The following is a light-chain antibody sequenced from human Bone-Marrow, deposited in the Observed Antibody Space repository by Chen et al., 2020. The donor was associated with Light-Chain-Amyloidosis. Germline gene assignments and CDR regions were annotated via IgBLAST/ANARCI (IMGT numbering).Light chain of an antibody. Sequence: DIQMTQSPSSLSASVGDRVTLTCQASQDITNYLNWYQQKPGKAPKLLIYDASKLETGVPSRFSGSGSGTDFTFTISSLQPEDIATYYCQQYDTLPLTCGGGTKVEIK. J-gene: IGKJ4*01. CDR3: QQYDTLPLT. CDR1: QDITNY. V-gene: IGKV1-33*01. CDR2: DAS.